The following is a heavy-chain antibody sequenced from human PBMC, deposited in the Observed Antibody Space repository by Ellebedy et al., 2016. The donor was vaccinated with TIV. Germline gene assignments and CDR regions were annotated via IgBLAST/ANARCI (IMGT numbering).Heavy chain of an antibody. CDR1: GYTFTSYA. J-gene: IGHJ6*02. CDR3: ARDPKTYYYYYGMDV. V-gene: IGHV1-3*01. CDR2: INAGNGNT. Sequence: ASVKVSCKASGYTFTSYAMNWVRQAPGQRLEWMGWINAGNGNTKYSQKFQGRVTITRDTSASTAYMELSSLRSEDTAVYYCARDPKTYYYYYGMDVWGQGTTVTVSS.